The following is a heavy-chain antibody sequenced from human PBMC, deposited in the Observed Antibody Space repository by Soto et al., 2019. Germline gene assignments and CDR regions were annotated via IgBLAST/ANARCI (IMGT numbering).Heavy chain of an antibody. CDR2: IYYSGST. J-gene: IGHJ4*02. Sequence: NPSETLSLTCTVSGGSISSYYWSWIRQPPGKGLEWIGYIYYSGSTNYNPSLKSRVTISVDTSKNQFSLKLSSVTAADTAVYYCARDLEAAAGCDYWGQGTLVTVSS. D-gene: IGHD6-13*01. CDR3: ARDLEAAAGCDY. CDR1: GGSISSYY. V-gene: IGHV4-59*01.